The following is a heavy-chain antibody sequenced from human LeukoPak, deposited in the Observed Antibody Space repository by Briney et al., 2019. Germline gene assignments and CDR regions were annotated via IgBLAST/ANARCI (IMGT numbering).Heavy chain of an antibody. Sequence: GESLRLSCAASGFTFSSYWMHWVRQAPGKGLEWVSRVSSEGKSTSFADSVKGRFTISRDNAKNTLYLQMSGLRAEDTAVYYCARGPEMTFYYFDSWGQGTLVTVSS. J-gene: IGHJ4*02. V-gene: IGHV3-74*01. CDR2: VSSEGKST. CDR1: GFTFSSYW. CDR3: ARGPEMTFYYFDS. D-gene: IGHD2/OR15-2a*01.